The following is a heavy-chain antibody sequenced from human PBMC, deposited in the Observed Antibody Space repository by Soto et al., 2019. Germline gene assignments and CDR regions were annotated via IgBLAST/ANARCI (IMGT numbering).Heavy chain of an antibody. CDR1: GFTFSSYG. D-gene: IGHD3-9*01. V-gene: IGHV3-33*01. CDR2: IWYDGSNK. CDR3: ASDRYHDILTSYYGYYYYYGMDL. J-gene: IGHJ6*02. Sequence: GGSLRLSCAASGFTFSSYGMHWVRQAPGKGLEWVAVIWYDGSNKYYADSVKGRFTISRDNSKSTLYLQMNSLRAEDTAVYYCASDRYHDILTSYYGYYYYYGMDLWGQGTTVTVSS.